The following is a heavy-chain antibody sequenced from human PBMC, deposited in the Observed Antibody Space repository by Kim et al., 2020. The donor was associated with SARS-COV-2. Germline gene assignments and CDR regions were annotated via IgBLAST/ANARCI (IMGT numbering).Heavy chain of an antibody. J-gene: IGHJ5*02. CDR1: GFTFSSYG. CDR2: ISYDGSNK. V-gene: IGHV3-30*03. CDR3: GGATGFDP. Sequence: GGSLRLSCAASGFTFSSYGMHWVRQAPGKGLEWVAVISYDGSNKYYADSVKGRFTISRDNSKNTLYLQMNSLRAEDTAVYYCGGATGFDPWGQGTLVTVSS.